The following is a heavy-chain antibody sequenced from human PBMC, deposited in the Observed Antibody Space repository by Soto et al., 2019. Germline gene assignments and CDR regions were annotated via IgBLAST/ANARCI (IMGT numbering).Heavy chain of an antibody. V-gene: IGHV4-30-2*01. D-gene: IGHD2-15*01. J-gene: IGHJ4*02. Sequence: SETLSLTCAVSGGSISSGGYSWGLIRQQPGKGLEWIGYIYHSGSTYYNPSLKSRVTISVDRSKNQFSLKLSSVTAADTAVYYCARALDSGVYCIGGSCWPGPYFDYWGQGTLVTVSS. CDR2: IYHSGST. CDR3: ARALDSGVYCIGGSCWPGPYFDY. CDR1: GGSISSGGYS.